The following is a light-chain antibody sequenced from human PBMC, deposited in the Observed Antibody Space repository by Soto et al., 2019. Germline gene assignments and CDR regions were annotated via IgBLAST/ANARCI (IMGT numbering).Light chain of an antibody. CDR3: QQYGSTPSIT. V-gene: IGKV3-20*01. CDR1: QSVTSND. J-gene: IGKJ5*01. Sequence: EIVLTQSPGTLSLYPGERATLSCRASQSVTSNDLAWYQLKPGQAPRLLIYAASNTATGIPDRLRGSGSGTDFTLSISRLEPEDFAVYYCQQYGSTPSITFGQGTRLEIK. CDR2: AAS.